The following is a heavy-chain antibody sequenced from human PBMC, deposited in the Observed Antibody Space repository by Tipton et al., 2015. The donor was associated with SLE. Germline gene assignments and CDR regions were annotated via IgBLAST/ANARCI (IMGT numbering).Heavy chain of an antibody. V-gene: IGHV4-59*01. J-gene: IGHJ4*02. D-gene: IGHD3-10*01. Sequence: TLSLTCTVSGGSIGSYYWSWIRQPPGKGLERIGYIYYSGSTNYNPSLKSRVTISVDTSKNQFSLKLSSVTAADTAVYYCARLGSGVDYCGQGTLVTASS. CDR1: GGSIGSYY. CDR3: ARLGSGVDY. CDR2: IYYSGST.